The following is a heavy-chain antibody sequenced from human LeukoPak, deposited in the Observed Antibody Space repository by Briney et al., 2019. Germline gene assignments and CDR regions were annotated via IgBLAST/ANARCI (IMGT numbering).Heavy chain of an antibody. J-gene: IGHJ4*02. CDR2: IIPIFGTA. D-gene: IGHD3-10*01. CDR3: AREIGITMVRGVINWFDY. Sequence: ASVKVSCKASGGTFSSYAISWVRQAPGQGPEWMGGIIPIFGTANYAQKFQGRVTITADESTSTAYMELSSLRSEDTAVYYCAREIGITMVRGVINWFDYWGQGTLVTVSS. V-gene: IGHV1-69*13. CDR1: GGTFSSYA.